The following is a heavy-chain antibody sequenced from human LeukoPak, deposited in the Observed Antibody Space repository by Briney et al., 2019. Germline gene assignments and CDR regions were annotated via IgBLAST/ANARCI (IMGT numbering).Heavy chain of an antibody. CDR1: GFTFSSFW. CDR2: INDDGRST. J-gene: IGHJ4*02. CDR3: ARAYCVGDCYSRARDY. V-gene: IGHV3-74*01. D-gene: IGHD2-21*02. Sequence: GGSLRLSCAASGFTFSSFWMHWVRQAPGKGLEWVSRINDDGRSTSYADSVKGRFIVSRDSAKNTLYLQMNSLRAEDTAVYFCARAYCVGDCYSRARDYWGQGTLVSVSS.